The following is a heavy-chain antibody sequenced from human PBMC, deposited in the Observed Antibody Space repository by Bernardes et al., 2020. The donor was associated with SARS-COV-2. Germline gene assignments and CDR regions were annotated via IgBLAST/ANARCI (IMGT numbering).Heavy chain of an antibody. CDR2: INSNGSSA. CDR3: VRACAFDI. V-gene: IGHV3-74*01. CDR1: GFTFSSYC. Sequence: GGTLRLSCGASGFTFSSYCMYWVRQAPGKGLVWVARINSNGSSASYADSVKGRFTISRDNAKNTLYLQMNSLRVEETAVYYCVRACAFDIWGQGTMVTVSS. J-gene: IGHJ3*02.